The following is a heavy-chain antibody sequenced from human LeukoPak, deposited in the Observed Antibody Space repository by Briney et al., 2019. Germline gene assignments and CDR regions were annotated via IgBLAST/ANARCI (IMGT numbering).Heavy chain of an antibody. CDR1: GFTFSSYE. Sequence: GGSLRLSCAASGFTFSSYEMNWVSQGPGRGLEWDSYISGSSSTIYYADSVKGRFTISRDNAKNSLYLQMNSLRAEDTAVYYCARIGDTHYYSQDYWGQGTLVTVSS. CDR2: ISGSSSTI. D-gene: IGHD3-10*01. V-gene: IGHV3-48*03. CDR3: ARIGDTHYYSQDY. J-gene: IGHJ4*02.